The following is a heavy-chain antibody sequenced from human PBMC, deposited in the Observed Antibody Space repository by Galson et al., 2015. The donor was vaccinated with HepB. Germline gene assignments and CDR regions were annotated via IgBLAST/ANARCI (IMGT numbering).Heavy chain of an antibody. CDR3: ARGGGSGWYDAFDI. V-gene: IGHV6-1*01. D-gene: IGHD6-19*01. CDR1: GDSVSSHSAA. J-gene: IGHJ3*02. CDR2: TYYRSKWYN. Sequence: CAISGDSVSSHSAAWNWIRQSPSRGLEWLGRTYYRSKWYNDYASSVKSRISINADTTRNQFYLQLNSVTPEDTAVYYCARGGGSGWYDAFDIWGQGTMVTVSS.